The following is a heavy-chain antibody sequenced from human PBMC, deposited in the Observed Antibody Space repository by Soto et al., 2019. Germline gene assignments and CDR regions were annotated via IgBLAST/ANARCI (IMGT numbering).Heavy chain of an antibody. CDR1: GYTFTSYD. CDR2: ISAYNGNS. V-gene: IGHV1-18*01. D-gene: IGHD3-16*01. J-gene: IGHJ6*02. Sequence: GASVKVSCKASGYTFTSYDINWVRQATGQGLEWVGWISAYNGNSNYAQKYQGRVTMTTDTSTNTAYMELRSLRSDDTAVYYCARGIGGYFGVDYYYGMDVWGQGTTVTVSS. CDR3: ARGIGGYFGVDYYYGMDV.